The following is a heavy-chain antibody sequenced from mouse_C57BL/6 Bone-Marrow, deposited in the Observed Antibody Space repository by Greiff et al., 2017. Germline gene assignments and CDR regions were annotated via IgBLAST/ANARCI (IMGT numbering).Heavy chain of an antibody. CDR2: IYPGDGDT. CDR1: GYAFSSYW. D-gene: IGHD1-1*01. V-gene: IGHV1-80*01. CDR3: ATLPLYYGSTWSAY. J-gene: IGHJ3*01. Sequence: QVQLQQSGAELVKPGASVKISCKASGYAFSSYWMNWVKQRPGKGLEWIGQIYPGDGDTNYNGKFKGKATLTADKSSSPAYMQLSSLTSEDSAVYFCATLPLYYGSTWSAYWGQGTLVTVSA.